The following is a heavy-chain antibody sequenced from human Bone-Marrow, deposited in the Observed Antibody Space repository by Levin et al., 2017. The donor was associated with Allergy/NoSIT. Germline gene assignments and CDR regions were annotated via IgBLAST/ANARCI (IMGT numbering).Heavy chain of an antibody. CDR2: ISGSGGST. CDR1: GFTFSSYA. V-gene: IGHV3-23*01. Sequence: LSLTCAASGFTFSSYAMSWVRQAPGKGLEWVSAISGSGGSTYYADSVKGRFTISRDNSKNTLYLQMNSLRAEDTAVYYCAKEMHIVVVTATHRLRRRVFDYWGQGTLVTVSS. D-gene: IGHD2-21*02. CDR3: AKEMHIVVVTATHRLRRRVFDY. J-gene: IGHJ4*02.